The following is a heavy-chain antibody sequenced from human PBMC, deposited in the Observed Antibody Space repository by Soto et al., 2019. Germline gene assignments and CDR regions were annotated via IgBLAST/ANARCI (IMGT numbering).Heavy chain of an antibody. CDR2: IQSGGPT. J-gene: IGHJ6*04. CDR3: ARDDVLCDGGRCYGVPLDV. D-gene: IGHD2-15*01. V-gene: IGHV3-66*01. Sequence: EVHLVESGGGLVEPGGSLRLSCAASGFTGSSKYMSWVRQAPGKGLEWVSLIQSGGPTYYADSVKGRFTISRDTSENTLHLQMDSLRAEDTAVYYCARDDVLCDGGRCYGVPLDVWGKGTRVTVSS. CDR1: GFTGSSKY.